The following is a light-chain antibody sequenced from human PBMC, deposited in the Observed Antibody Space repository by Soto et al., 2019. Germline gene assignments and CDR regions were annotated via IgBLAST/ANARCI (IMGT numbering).Light chain of an antibody. V-gene: IGKV3-11*01. CDR2: DAS. CDR3: QQRYRWPRT. CDR1: QSFSSY. J-gene: IGKJ1*01. Sequence: IVFTQSPATLSLAPCERASLSCRASQSFSSYLAWYQQKPGQAPRLLIYDASNRATGIPARFSGSGSGTDFTLSISSLEPEDFAVYYCQQRYRWPRTFGQGTKVDIK.